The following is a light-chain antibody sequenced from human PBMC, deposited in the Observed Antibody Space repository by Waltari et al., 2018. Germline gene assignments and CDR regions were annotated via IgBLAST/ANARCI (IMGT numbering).Light chain of an antibody. CDR1: QSISRP. V-gene: IGKV3-20*01. J-gene: IGKJ1*01. CDR3: QQYVSLPAT. CDR2: DAS. Sequence: DIMLTQSPGTLSLSPGERATLSCRASQSISRPLAWYQQKPGQAPRLLIYDASTRATGIPDRFSGSGSGTDFSLTISRLEPEDSAVYYGQQYVSLPATFGQGTKVEIK.